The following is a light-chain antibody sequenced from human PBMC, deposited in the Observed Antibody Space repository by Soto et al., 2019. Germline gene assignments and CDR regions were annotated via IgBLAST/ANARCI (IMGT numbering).Light chain of an antibody. CDR3: CSDEGSLTWV. J-gene: IGLJ3*02. CDR2: GVR. Sequence: QSVLTQPASVSGSPGQSITISCTGTSSDVGSHNFVSWYQQHPGKAPKLMIYGVRERPSGVSNRFSGSKSGNTASLTISGLQAEDEADYYCCSDEGSLTWVFGGGTKLTVL. CDR1: SSDVGSHNF. V-gene: IGLV2-23*02.